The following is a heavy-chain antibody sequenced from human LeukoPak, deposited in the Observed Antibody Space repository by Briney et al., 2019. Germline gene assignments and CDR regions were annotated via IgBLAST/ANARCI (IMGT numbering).Heavy chain of an antibody. D-gene: IGHD6-13*01. V-gene: IGHV1-69*04. CDR3: ARVRGGVYGYYYYYGMDV. Sequence: SVKVSCKASGGTFSSYAISWVRQAPGQGLEWMGRIIPILGIANYAQKFQGRVTITADKSTSTAYMELSSLRSEDTAVYYCARVRGGVYGYYYYYGMDVWGQGTTVTDSS. CDR1: GGTFSSYA. J-gene: IGHJ6*02. CDR2: IIPILGIA.